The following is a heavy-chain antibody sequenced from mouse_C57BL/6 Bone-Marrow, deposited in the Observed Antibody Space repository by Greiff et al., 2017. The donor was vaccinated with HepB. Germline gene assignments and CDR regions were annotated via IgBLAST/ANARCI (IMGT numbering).Heavy chain of an antibody. D-gene: IGHD1-1*01. Sequence: VQLQQSGPELVKPGASVKISCKASGYSFTGYYMNWVKQSPEKSLEWIGEINPSTGGTTYNQKFKAKATLTVDKSSSTAYMQLKSLTSEDSAVYYCARSGYGSSYWFAYWGQGTLVTVSA. CDR2: INPSTGGT. J-gene: IGHJ3*01. CDR1: GYSFTGYY. V-gene: IGHV1-42*01. CDR3: ARSGYGSSYWFAY.